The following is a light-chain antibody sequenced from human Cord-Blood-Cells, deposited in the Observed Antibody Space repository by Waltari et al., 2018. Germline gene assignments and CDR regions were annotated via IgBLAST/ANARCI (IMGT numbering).Light chain of an antibody. CDR1: QGISSY. J-gene: IGKJ1*01. Sequence: DIQLTQSPSSLSASVGDRVTITCRVSQGISSYLNWYRQKPGKVPKLLIYSASNLQSGAPSRFSGSGAEKDVSLTISRLQPEDVATYCGRRNFNALGTLGAGTKVK. CDR3: RRNFNALGT. V-gene: IGKV1-27*01. CDR2: SAS.